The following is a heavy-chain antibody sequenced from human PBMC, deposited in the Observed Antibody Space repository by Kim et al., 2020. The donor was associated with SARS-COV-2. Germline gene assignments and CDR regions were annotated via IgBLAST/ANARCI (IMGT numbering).Heavy chain of an antibody. J-gene: IGHJ6*02. CDR2: INPNSGGT. CDR3: ARAVDSSGYSIGAYYYYGMDV. CDR1: GYTFTGYY. Sequence: ASVKVSCKASGYTFTGYYMHWVRQAPGQGLEWMGWINPNSGGTNYAQKFQGWVTMTRDTSISTAYMELSRLRSDDTAVYYCARAVDSSGYSIGAYYYYGMDVWGQGTTVTVSS. D-gene: IGHD3-22*01. V-gene: IGHV1-2*04.